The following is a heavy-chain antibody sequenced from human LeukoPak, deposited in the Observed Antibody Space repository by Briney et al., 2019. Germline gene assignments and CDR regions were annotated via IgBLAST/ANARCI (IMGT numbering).Heavy chain of an antibody. J-gene: IGHJ4*02. D-gene: IGHD3-3*01. CDR2: IVVGSGNT. CDR1: GFTFTSSA. CDR3: AAAPFYDFWSGYLDY. V-gene: IGHV1-58*01. Sequence: GTSVKVSCKASGFTFTSSAVQWVRQARGQRLEWIGWIVVGSGNTNYAQKFQERVTITRDMSTSTAYMELSSLRSEDTAVYYCAAAPFYDFWSGYLDYWGQGTLVTVSS.